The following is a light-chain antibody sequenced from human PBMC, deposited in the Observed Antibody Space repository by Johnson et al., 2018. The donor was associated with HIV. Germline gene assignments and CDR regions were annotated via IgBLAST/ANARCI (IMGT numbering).Light chain of an antibody. CDR2: KNN. Sequence: QSVLTQPPSVSAAPGQTVTISCSGSSSTIGNNYVSWYQQLPGKAPKFLIYKNNKRPSGIPDRFSGSTSGSSATLGRTGLQTGDVAEYYCGTWDTSLRAGGVFGTGTKVSVL. CDR1: SSTIGNNY. J-gene: IGLJ1*01. CDR3: GTWDTSLRAGGV. V-gene: IGLV1-51*02.